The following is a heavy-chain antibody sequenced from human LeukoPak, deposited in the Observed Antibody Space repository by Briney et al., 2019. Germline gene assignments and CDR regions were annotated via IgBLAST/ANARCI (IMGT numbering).Heavy chain of an antibody. CDR1: GFTFSSYW. CDR3: ARKYGDYVGGYYYYYMDV. J-gene: IGHJ6*03. D-gene: IGHD4-17*01. CDR2: IKQDGSEK. Sequence: GGSLRLSCAASGFTFSSYWMSWVRQAPGKGLEWVANIKQDGSEKYYVDSVKGRFTISRDNAKNSLYLQMNSLRAEDTAVYYCARKYGDYVGGYYYYYMDVWGKGTTVTVSS. V-gene: IGHV3-7*01.